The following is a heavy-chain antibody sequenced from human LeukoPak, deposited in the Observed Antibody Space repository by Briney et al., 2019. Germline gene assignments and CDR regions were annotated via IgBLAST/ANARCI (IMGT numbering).Heavy chain of an antibody. J-gene: IGHJ4*02. CDR3: ASTYYDSSGYEGDY. Sequence: GSLRLSCTVSSGSIRSSSNYWVWIRQPPGKGLEWIGSIYYGGNTIYNPSLKSRVTISVDTSRNQFSLKLSSVTAADTAVYYCASTYYDSSGYEGDYWGQGTLVTVSS. CDR2: IYYGGNT. CDR1: SGSIRSSSNY. D-gene: IGHD3-22*01. V-gene: IGHV4-39*07.